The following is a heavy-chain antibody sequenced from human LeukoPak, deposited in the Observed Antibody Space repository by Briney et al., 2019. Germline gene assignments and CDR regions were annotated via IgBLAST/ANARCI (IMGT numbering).Heavy chain of an antibody. CDR1: GYTFTSYG. V-gene: IGHV1-3*01. J-gene: IGHJ4*02. CDR2: INAGNGNT. D-gene: IGHD3-10*01. Sequence: ASVKVSCKASGYTFTSYGISWVRQAPGQRLEWMGWINAGNGNTKYSQKFQGRVTITRDTSASTAYMELSSLRSEDTAVYYCARDYYYGSGSNWGQGTLVTVSS. CDR3: ARDYYYGSGSN.